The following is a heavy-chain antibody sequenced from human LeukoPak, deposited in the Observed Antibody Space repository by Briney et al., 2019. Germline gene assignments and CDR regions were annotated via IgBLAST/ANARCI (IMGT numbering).Heavy chain of an antibody. CDR1: GFTFDDYA. D-gene: IGHD6-13*01. V-gene: IGHV3-9*03. J-gene: IGHJ3*02. CDR2: ISWNSGSI. Sequence: PGGSLRLSCAASGFTFDDYAMHWVRQAPGKGLEWVSGISWNSGSIGYADSVKGRFTISRDNAKNSLYLQMNGLRAEDMALYYCAKDVAAAGTGDVAFDIWGQGTMVTVSS. CDR3: AKDVAAAGTGDVAFDI.